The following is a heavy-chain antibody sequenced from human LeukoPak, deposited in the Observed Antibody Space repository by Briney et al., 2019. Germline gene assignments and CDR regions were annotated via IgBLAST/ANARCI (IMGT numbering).Heavy chain of an antibody. CDR2: INPNSGGT. V-gene: IGHV1-2*04. D-gene: IGHD3-10*01. CDR1: GYTFTSYY. Sequence: ASVKVSCKASGYTFTSYYMHWVRQAPGQGLEWMGWINPNSGGTNYAQKFQGWVTMTRDTSISTAYMELSRLRSDDTAVYYCARGGQRHYYGSGSYYNAANWFDPWGQGTLVTVSS. J-gene: IGHJ5*02. CDR3: ARGGQRHYYGSGSYYNAANWFDP.